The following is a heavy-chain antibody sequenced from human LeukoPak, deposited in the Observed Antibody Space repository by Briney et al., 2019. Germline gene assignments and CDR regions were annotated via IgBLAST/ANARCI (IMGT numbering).Heavy chain of an antibody. V-gene: IGHV1-2*06. D-gene: IGHD3-10*02. Sequence: ASVKVSCKASRYTFTGYYMHWVRQAPGQGLEWMGRINPNSGGTNYAQKFQGRVTMTRDTSISTAYMELSRLRSDDTAVYYCARVCVRGAFDIWGQGTMVTVSS. J-gene: IGHJ3*02. CDR2: INPNSGGT. CDR3: ARVCVRGAFDI. CDR1: RYTFTGYY.